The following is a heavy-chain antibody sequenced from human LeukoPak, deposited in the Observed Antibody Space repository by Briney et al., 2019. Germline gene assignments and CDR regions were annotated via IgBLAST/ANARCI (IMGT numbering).Heavy chain of an antibody. D-gene: IGHD6-19*01. CDR2: IDPNVDDR. CDR1: GYTFSGYW. J-gene: IGHJ4*02. V-gene: IGHV1-2*06. CDR3: ARDAAVVGQGSEY. Sequence: GASVKVSCKASGYTFSGYWIHWVRQAPGQGLEWMGRIDPNVDDRKYAQKFQGRVTMTRDTSTNTAYTELSSLRSDDTAMYYCARDAAVVGQGSEYWGQGTLVTVSS.